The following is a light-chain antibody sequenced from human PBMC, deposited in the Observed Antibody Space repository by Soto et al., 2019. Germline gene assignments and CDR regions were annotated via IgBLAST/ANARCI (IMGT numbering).Light chain of an antibody. Sequence: QSPLTQPPSVSAAPGQTVTIPCYGSVGTIATNSVSWYQQILGIAPKLLIFDNSKRPSGIPDRFSGSKSGGSATLTIAGLQTGDEGDYFCASWHNSLRGVVFGGGTQLTVL. V-gene: IGLV1-51*01. J-gene: IGLJ7*01. CDR1: VGTIATNS. CDR2: DNS. CDR3: ASWHNSLRGVV.